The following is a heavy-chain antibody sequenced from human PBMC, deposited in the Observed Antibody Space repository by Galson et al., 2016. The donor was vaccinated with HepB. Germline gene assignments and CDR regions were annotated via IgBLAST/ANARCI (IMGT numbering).Heavy chain of an antibody. J-gene: IGHJ4*02. CDR1: GFKFSDYG. CDR2: IWSDGSKK. D-gene: IGHD3-10*01. Sequence: SLRLSCAASGFKFSDYGMHWVRQAPGKGLEWVAVIWSDGSKKDYADSVKGRFTISRDNSENTLYLEMNSLRVDDTAVYCCARELLWFREGMFDYWGQGTPVTVSP. V-gene: IGHV3-33*01. CDR3: ARELLWFREGMFDY.